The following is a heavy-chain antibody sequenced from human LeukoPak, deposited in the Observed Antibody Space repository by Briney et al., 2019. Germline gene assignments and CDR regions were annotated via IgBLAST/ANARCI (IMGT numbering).Heavy chain of an antibody. CDR1: GFTFSSYW. CDR3: ASLYSSSWTGGNWFDP. D-gene: IGHD6-13*01. V-gene: IGHV3-7*01. CDR2: IKQDGSEK. J-gene: IGHJ5*02. Sequence: PGGSLRLSCAASGFTFSSYWMSWVRQAPGKGLEWVANIKQDGSEKYYVDSVKGRFTISRDNAKNSLYLQMNSLRAEDTAVYYCASLYSSSWTGGNWFDPWGQGTLVTVSS.